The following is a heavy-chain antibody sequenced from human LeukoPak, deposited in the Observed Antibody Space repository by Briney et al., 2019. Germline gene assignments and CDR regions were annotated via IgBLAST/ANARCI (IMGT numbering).Heavy chain of an antibody. CDR3: LRDLNWSLDQ. CDR1: GFTFSNYM. D-gene: IGHD1-20*01. Sequence: GGSLRLSCAASGFTFSNYMMHWVRQAPGKGPVWVSRIKSDGITITYADSVKGRFTISRDNAKNTLYLQMNSLRAEDTAVYYCLRDLNWSLDQWGQGTLVTVSS. V-gene: IGHV3-74*01. CDR2: IKSDGITI. J-gene: IGHJ4*02.